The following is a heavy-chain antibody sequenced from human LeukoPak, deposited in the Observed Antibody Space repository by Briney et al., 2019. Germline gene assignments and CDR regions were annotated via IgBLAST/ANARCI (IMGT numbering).Heavy chain of an antibody. D-gene: IGHD1-26*01. V-gene: IGHV1-3*01. CDR3: ARDRGGSYYFSPYFDY. CDR1: GYTFTSYA. Sequence: ASVKVSCKASGYTFTSYAMHWVRQDPGQRLEWMGWINAGNGDTKYSQKFQGRVTITRDTSASTAYMELSSLRSEDTAVYYCARDRGGSYYFSPYFDYWGQGTLVTVSS. CDR2: INAGNGDT. J-gene: IGHJ4*02.